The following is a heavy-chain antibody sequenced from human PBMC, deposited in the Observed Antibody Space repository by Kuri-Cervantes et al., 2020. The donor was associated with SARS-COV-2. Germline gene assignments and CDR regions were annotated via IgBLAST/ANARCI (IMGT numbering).Heavy chain of an antibody. V-gene: IGHV3-48*03. J-gene: IGHJ4*02. Sequence: GGSLRLSCAASGFTFSSYEMNWVRQAPGKGLEWVSYISSSGSTIYYADSVKGRFTISRDNAKNSLYLQMNSLRAEDTAVYYCARDWGELGKDYWGQGTLVTVSS. CDR1: GFTFSSYE. CDR2: ISSSGSTI. CDR3: ARDWGELGKDY. D-gene: IGHD7-27*01.